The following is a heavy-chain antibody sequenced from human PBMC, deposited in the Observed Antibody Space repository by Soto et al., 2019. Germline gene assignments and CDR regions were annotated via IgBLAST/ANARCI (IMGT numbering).Heavy chain of an antibody. Sequence: QVQLVQSGAEVKKPGASVKVSCKASGDTFTGDEITWVRQATGQGLEWMGWMNLNGGNTGYAQTFQGRVSMTGNPSISTAYMELSSLRSEGTAVYYCARVPRGSRYFYYLDVWGKGTTVIVSS. J-gene: IGHJ6*03. CDR3: ARVPRGSRYFYYLDV. CDR1: GDTFTGDE. V-gene: IGHV1-8*01. CDR2: MNLNGGNT. D-gene: IGHD3-16*01.